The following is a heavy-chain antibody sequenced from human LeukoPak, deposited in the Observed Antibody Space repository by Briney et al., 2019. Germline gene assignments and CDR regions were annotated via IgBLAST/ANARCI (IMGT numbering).Heavy chain of an antibody. D-gene: IGHD1-14*01. CDR2: ISGSGGST. CDR1: GFTLSSYA. Sequence: GGPLRLSCAASGFTLSSYAMSWVRQAPGKGLEWVSAISGSGGSTYYADSVKGRFTISRDNSKNTLYLQMNSLRAEDTAVYYCANIGNHFDYWGQGTLVTVSS. V-gene: IGHV3-23*01. CDR3: ANIGNHFDY. J-gene: IGHJ4*02.